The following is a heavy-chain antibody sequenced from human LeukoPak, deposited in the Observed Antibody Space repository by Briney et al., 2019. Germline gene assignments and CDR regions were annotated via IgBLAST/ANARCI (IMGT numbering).Heavy chain of an antibody. Sequence: PGGSLRLSCATSGFTFSSYALHWVRQAPGKGLEWVAVIWYDGSNKYYADSVKGRFTISRDNSKNTLYLQMNSLRAEDTAVYYCARDPQMTTVTTSGMDVWGQGTTVTVSS. J-gene: IGHJ6*02. V-gene: IGHV3-33*08. CDR1: GFTFSSYA. D-gene: IGHD4-17*01. CDR3: ARDPQMTTVTTSGMDV. CDR2: IWYDGSNK.